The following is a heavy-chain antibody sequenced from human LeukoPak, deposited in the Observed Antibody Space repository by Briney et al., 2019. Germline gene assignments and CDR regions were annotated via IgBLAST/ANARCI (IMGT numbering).Heavy chain of an antibody. J-gene: IGHJ4*02. CDR2: IKQDGSEK. V-gene: IGHV3-7*01. D-gene: IGHD6-19*01. CDR3: ARCLGSGWYYFDY. Sequence: GGSLRLSCAASGFTLSSYWMSWVRQAPGKGLEWVANIKQDGSEKYYVDSVKGRFTISRDNAKNSLYLQMNSLRAEDTTVYYCARCLGSGWYYFDYWGQGTLVTVSS. CDR1: GFTLSSYW.